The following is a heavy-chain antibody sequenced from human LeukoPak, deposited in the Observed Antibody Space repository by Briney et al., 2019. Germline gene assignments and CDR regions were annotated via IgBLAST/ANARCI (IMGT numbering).Heavy chain of an antibody. J-gene: IGHJ4*02. CDR3: ARVGSDYGDYDHGFDY. CDR1: GGSVSSDNW. CDR2: IYHSGST. D-gene: IGHD4-17*01. Sequence: SETLSLTCAVSGGSVSSDNWWSWVRQPPGKGLEWVAEIYHSGSTNYNPSLKSRVTMSVDKSTNQFSLQLSSVTAADTAVYYCARVGSDYGDYDHGFDYWGQGTLVTVSS. V-gene: IGHV4-4*02.